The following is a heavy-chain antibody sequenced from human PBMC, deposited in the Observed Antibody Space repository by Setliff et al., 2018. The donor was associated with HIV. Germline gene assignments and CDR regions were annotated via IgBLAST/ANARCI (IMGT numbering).Heavy chain of an antibody. CDR1: GGSISSSSYY. CDR3: ARHGISGTRNDYYYYYYYMDV. V-gene: IGHV4-39*01. Sequence: SETLSLTCTVSGGSISSSSYYWGWIRQPPGKGLEWIGSIYYSGSTYYDPSLKSRVTISVDTSKNQFSLKLSSVTAADTAVYYCARHGISGTRNDYYYYYYYMDVWGKGTTVTVS. D-gene: IGHD1-1*01. CDR2: IYYSGST. J-gene: IGHJ6*03.